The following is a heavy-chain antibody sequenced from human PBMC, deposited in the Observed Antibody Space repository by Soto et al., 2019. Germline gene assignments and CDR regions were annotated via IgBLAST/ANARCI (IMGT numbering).Heavy chain of an antibody. CDR2: INHSGST. CDR1: GGSFSGYY. CDR3: ARGYYGSGSPSRTTLFDY. D-gene: IGHD3-10*01. V-gene: IGHV4-34*01. J-gene: IGHJ4*02. Sequence: SETLSLTCAVYGGSFSGYYWSWIRQPPGKGLEWIGEINHSGSTNYNPSLKSRVTISVDTSKNQFSLKLSSVTAADTAVYCCARGYYGSGSPSRTTLFDYWGQGTLVTVSS.